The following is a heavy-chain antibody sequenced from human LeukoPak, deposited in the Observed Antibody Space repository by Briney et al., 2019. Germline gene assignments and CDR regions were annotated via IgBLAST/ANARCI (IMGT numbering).Heavy chain of an antibody. CDR3: AKDSGGWHYGMDV. CDR2: ISYDGSNK. D-gene: IGHD6-19*01. Sequence: GSSLRLPCAASGFTFSAYGMHWVRQAPRKGLEWVAIISYDGSNKYYVDSVRGRFSISRDNSKNTLYLQMDSLRAEDTALYYCAKDSGGWHYGMDVWGQGTTVTVSS. J-gene: IGHJ6*02. CDR1: GFTFSAYG. V-gene: IGHV3-30*18.